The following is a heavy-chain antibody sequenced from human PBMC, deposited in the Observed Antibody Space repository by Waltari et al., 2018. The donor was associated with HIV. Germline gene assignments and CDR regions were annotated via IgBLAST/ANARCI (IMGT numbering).Heavy chain of an antibody. CDR3: ARHCGADWGAFDI. V-gene: IGHV3-7*01. CDR1: GLTFITYV. CDR2: RKQDGREK. Sequence: EVQLVESGGGLVQPGGSLRLSCAASGLTFITYVMSCVRKAPGKGLEWVANRKQDGREKYYVDSVKGRFTISRDNAKNSLYLQMNSLRAEDTAVYYCARHCGADWGAFDIWGQGTMVTVSS. J-gene: IGHJ3*02. D-gene: IGHD2-21*02.